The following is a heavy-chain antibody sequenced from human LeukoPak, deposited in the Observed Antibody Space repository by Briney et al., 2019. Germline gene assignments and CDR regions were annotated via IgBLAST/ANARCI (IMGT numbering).Heavy chain of an antibody. Sequence: PSETLSLTCAVYGGSFSGYYWSWIRQPPGKGLEWIGEINHSGSTNYNPSLKSRVTISVDTSKNQFSLKLSSVTAADTAVYYCARGVDIVVVPAAKPLDAFDIWGQGTMVTVSS. D-gene: IGHD2-2*01. CDR1: GGSFSGYY. CDR3: ARGVDIVVVPAAKPLDAFDI. V-gene: IGHV4-34*01. J-gene: IGHJ3*02. CDR2: INHSGST.